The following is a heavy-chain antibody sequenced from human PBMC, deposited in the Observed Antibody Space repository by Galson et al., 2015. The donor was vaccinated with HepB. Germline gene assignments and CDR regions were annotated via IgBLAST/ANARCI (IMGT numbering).Heavy chain of an antibody. Sequence: TLSLTCAVSGGSVSSGDYSWSWIRQPPGKGLEWLGYIYHGGRTDYNPSLKSRVTMSVDRSKNQFSLNLSSVTAADTAVYYCARESDYVKNMDVWGKGTTVTVSS. CDR2: IYHGGRT. V-gene: IGHV4-30-2*01. D-gene: IGHD4-17*01. CDR1: GGSVSSGDYS. J-gene: IGHJ6*03. CDR3: ARESDYVKNMDV.